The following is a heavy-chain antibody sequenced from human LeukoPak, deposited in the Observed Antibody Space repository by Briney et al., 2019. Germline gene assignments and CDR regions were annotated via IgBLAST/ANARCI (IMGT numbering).Heavy chain of an antibody. J-gene: IGHJ4*02. CDR2: IIPILGIA. D-gene: IGHD5-24*01. V-gene: IGHV1-69*04. CDR1: GYTFTSYY. CDR3: ARDIGWLQSEYYFDY. Sequence: ASVKVSCKASGYTFTSYYMHWVRQAPGQGLEWMGRIIPILGIANYAQKFQGRVTITADKSTSTAYMELSSLRSEDTAVYYCARDIGWLQSEYYFDYWGQGTLVTVSS.